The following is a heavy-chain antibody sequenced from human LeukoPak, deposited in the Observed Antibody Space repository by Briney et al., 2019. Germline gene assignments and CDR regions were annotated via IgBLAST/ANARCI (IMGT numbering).Heavy chain of an antibody. V-gene: IGHV1-2*02. J-gene: IGHJ2*01. CDR1: GYTFTDYS. Sequence: ASVKVSCKASGYTFTDYSMYWVRQAPGQGLEWMGWIDPNSGGTDYAQNFQGRVTMTRDSSISTAYMELSRLRSDGTAVYYCARVFYGASGSKMVGYSIPWYFDLWGRGTLVTVSS. D-gene: IGHD2-15*01. CDR3: ARVFYGASGSKMVGYSIPWYFDL. CDR2: IDPNSGGT.